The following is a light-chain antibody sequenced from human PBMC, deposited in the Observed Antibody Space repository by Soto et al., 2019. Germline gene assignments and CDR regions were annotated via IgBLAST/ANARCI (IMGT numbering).Light chain of an antibody. V-gene: IGKV4-1*01. Sequence: DIVMTQSPDSLAVSLGERATINCKSSQSVLYSSNNKNYLAWYQQRPGQPPKLLIYWASTRESGVPDRCSGRGSGTDFTLTITRLQAEDVAVYYCQQYESTPPTFGQGTKLEIK. CDR2: WAS. J-gene: IGKJ2*01. CDR3: QQYESTPPT. CDR1: QSVLYSSNNKNY.